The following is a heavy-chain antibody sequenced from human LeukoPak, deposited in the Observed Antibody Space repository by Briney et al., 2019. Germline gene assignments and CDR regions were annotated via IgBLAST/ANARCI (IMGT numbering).Heavy chain of an antibody. V-gene: IGHV3-15*01. D-gene: IGHD4-11*01. CDR3: TKEGYGNYVSPH. J-gene: IGHJ4*02. CDR2: IKRKSDGGAT. Sequence: PGGSLRLSCAASGFTFSNAWMSWVRQAPGKGLEWVGRIKRKSDGGATDYAAPVKGRFTISRDDSKNTLYLQMNSLKTEDTALYYCTKEGYGNYVSPHWGQGTLVTVSS. CDR1: GFTFSNAW.